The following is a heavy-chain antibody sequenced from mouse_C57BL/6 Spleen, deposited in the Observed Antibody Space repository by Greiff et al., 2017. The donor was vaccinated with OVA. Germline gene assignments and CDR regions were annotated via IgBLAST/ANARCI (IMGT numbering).Heavy chain of an antibody. J-gene: IGHJ2*01. D-gene: IGHD3-3*01. CDR3: ARRNGTGFDY. V-gene: IGHV5-17*01. CDR2: ISSGSSTI. CDR1: GFTFSDYG. Sequence: EVHLVESGGGLVKPGGSLKLSCAASGFTFSDYGMHWVRQAPEKGLEWVAYISSGSSTIYYADTVKGRFTISRDNAKNTLFLQMTSLRSEDTAMYYCARRNGTGFDYWGQGTTLTVSS.